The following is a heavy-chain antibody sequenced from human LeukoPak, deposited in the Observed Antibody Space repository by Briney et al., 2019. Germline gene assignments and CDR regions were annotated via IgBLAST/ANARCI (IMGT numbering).Heavy chain of an antibody. D-gene: IGHD1-7*01. V-gene: IGHV4-59*08. CDR3: ARDNWNYGFLY. CDR2: IYYSGST. Sequence: PSETLSLTCTVSGGSISSYYWSWIRQPPGKGLEWIGYIYYSGSTNYNPSLKSRVTISVDTSKNQFSLKLSSVTAADTAVYYCARDNWNYGFLYWGQGTLVTVSS. CDR1: GGSISSYY. J-gene: IGHJ4*02.